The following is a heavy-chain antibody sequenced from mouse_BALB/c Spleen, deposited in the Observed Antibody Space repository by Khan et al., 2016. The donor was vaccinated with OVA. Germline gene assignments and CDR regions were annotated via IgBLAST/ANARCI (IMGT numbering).Heavy chain of an antibody. CDR1: GDSITTGY. CDR3: ARSTYRYAFVY. Sequence: EVELVESGPSLVKPSQTLSLTCSFTGDSITTGYWNWIRKFPGNKLEYMGYIIYTGYTYYNPSLKSRISITRHTSNNQYYLQLNSVTDEDTATYYCARSTYRYAFVYWGQGTLVTVSA. D-gene: IGHD2-14*01. V-gene: IGHV3-8*02. J-gene: IGHJ3*01. CDR2: IIYTGYT.